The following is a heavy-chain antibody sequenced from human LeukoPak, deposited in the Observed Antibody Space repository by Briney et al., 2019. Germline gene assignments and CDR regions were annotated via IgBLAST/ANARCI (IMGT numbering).Heavy chain of an antibody. Sequence: PSETLSLTCAVYGETFIHNFWTWIRQPPGKGLEWIGQINHSGSTYYNPSLKSRVTILVDTSKNQFSLKLTSVTAADTAVYYCARTMPYFNGSIAVPGTIDYWGQGILVTVSS. D-gene: IGHD6-19*01. J-gene: IGHJ4*02. V-gene: IGHV4-34*01. CDR3: ARTMPYFNGSIAVPGTIDY. CDR2: INHSGST. CDR1: GETFIHNF.